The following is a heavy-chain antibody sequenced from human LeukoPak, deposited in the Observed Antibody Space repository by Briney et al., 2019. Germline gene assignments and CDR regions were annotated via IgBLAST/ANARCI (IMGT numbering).Heavy chain of an antibody. V-gene: IGHV1-18*01. D-gene: IGHD3-16*01. CDR1: GYTFTSYG. CDR2: ISAYNGNT. J-gene: IGHJ4*02. CDR3: ATEVRITFGGAKDY. Sequence: ASVKVSCKASGYTFTSYGISWVRQAPGQGLEWMGWISAYNGNTNYAQKLQGRVTMTTDTSTSTAYMELRSLRSDDTAVYYCATEVRITFGGAKDYWGQGTLVTVSS.